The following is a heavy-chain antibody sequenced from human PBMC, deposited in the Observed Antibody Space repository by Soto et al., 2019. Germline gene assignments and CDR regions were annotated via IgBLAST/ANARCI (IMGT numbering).Heavy chain of an antibody. CDR2: IGAGADT. V-gene: IGHV3-23*01. CDR1: GFTFSSYA. J-gene: IGHJ5*02. D-gene: IGHD6-19*01. Sequence: DVQLLESGGDLVQPGGSLRLSCAASGFTFSSYAMTWVRQAPGTGLEWVSTIGAGADTHYEDAVEGRFTIARDNSKSNLYLNMNSLRGEDTAVYYCAKALSTVSVIGTSWFDPWGQGTLVTVSS. CDR3: AKALSTVSVIGTSWFDP.